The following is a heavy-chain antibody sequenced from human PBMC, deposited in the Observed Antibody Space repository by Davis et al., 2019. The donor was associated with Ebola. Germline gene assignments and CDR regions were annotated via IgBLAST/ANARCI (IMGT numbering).Heavy chain of an antibody. CDR1: GGSFSGYY. CDR2: INHSGST. V-gene: IGHV4-34*01. D-gene: IGHD2-8*02. J-gene: IGHJ4*02. Sequence: PSETLSLTCAVYGGSFSGYYWSWIRQPPGKGLEWIGEINHSGSTNYNPSLKSRVTISVDTSKNQFSLKLSSVTAADTAVYYCARGDCTGGVCYTPFDYWGQGTLVTVSS. CDR3: ARGDCTGGVCYTPFDY.